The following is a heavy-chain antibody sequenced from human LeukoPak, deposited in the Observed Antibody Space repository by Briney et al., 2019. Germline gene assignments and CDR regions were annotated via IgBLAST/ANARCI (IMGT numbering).Heavy chain of an antibody. CDR2: INDVSGDI. J-gene: IGHJ4*02. CDR3: ARDTFQPGLIDC. V-gene: IGHV3-21*05. CDR1: EFTFSLYA. Sequence: GGSLRLSCAASEFTFSLYAMNWVRQAPGKGLEWVSYINDVSGDIHYADSVKGRFTIPRDNAKNTLYLQMNSLRAEDTAVYYCARDTFQPGLIDCWGQGTLVTVSS. D-gene: IGHD2-2*01.